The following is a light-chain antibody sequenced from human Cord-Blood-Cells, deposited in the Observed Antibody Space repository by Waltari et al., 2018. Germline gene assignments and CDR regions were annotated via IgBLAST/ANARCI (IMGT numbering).Light chain of an antibody. CDR1: QSVSSY. Sequence: EIVLTQSPATLSLSPGERATLSCRASQSVSSYFTWYQQKPGQAARLRIYDASNRTTGFPARFSGSGSGTDFSLTISSPEPDDMAVYCGQKLSNWTTFCPVTKVDIK. CDR2: DAS. J-gene: IGKJ3*01. V-gene: IGKV3-11*01. CDR3: QKLSNWTT.